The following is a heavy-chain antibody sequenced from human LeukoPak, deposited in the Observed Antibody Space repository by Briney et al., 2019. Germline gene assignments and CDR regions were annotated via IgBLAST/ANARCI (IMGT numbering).Heavy chain of an antibody. Sequence: GGSLRLSCAASGFTFSSYSMNWVRQAPGKGLEWVSSISSSSSYIYYADSMKGRFTISRDNAKNSLYLQMNSLRAEDTAVYYCARSAYGSGSYFHYYYYMDVWGKGTTVTVSS. D-gene: IGHD3-10*01. CDR1: GFTFSSYS. V-gene: IGHV3-21*01. J-gene: IGHJ6*03. CDR2: ISSSSSYI. CDR3: ARSAYGSGSYFHYYYYMDV.